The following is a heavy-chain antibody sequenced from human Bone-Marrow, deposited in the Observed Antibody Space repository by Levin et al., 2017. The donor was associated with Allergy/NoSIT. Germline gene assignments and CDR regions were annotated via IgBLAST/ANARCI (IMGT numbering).Heavy chain of an antibody. CDR3: VNWGSY. CDR1: GFSLSSYW. J-gene: IGHJ4*02. V-gene: IGHV3-7*02. D-gene: IGHD3-16*01. CDR2: IKKDGSAK. Sequence: TGGSLRLSCEVSGFSLSSYWMSWVRQAPGKGLEWVAKIKKDGSAKFYVDSVKGRFTISRDNAKYSLYLQMNNLRVEDTAVYYCVNWGSYWGRGTLVTVSS.